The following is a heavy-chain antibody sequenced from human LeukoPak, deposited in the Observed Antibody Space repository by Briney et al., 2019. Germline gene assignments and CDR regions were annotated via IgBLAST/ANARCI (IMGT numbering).Heavy chain of an antibody. V-gene: IGHV4-59*01. CDR2: IYYSGST. D-gene: IGHD3-9*01. Sequence: SETLSLTCTVSGGSISSYYWSWIRQPPGKGLEWIGYIYYSGSTNYNPSLKSRVTISVDTSKNQFSLKLSSVTAADTAVYYCARGGGQDYDILTGYYRYWYFDLWGRGTLVTVSS. CDR1: GGSISSYY. CDR3: ARGGGQDYDILTGYYRYWYFDL. J-gene: IGHJ2*01.